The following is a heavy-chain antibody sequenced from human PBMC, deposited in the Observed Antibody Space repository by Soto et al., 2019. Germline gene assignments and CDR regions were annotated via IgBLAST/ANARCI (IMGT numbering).Heavy chain of an antibody. Sequence: ASVKVSCKASGYAFTSYGIHWVRQAPGQRLEWMGWINAANGDTKYSPKFQGRVTITRDTSASTAYMELSSLRSEDTAVYYCARDRGVVTTIDAFDIWGQGTMVTVSS. V-gene: IGHV1-3*01. D-gene: IGHD4-4*01. CDR2: INAANGDT. CDR1: GYAFTSYG. CDR3: ARDRGVVTTIDAFDI. J-gene: IGHJ3*02.